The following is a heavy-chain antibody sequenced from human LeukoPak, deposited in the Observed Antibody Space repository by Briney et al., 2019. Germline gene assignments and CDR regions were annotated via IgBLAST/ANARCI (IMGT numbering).Heavy chain of an antibody. J-gene: IGHJ6*02. V-gene: IGHV4-59*01. D-gene: IGHD3-10*01. CDR1: GGSISSYY. Sequence: SETLSLTCTVSGGSISSYYWSWIRQPPGKGLDWIGYVYYSGTTNYNPSLKSRVTLSADTSKNQFSLKLNSVTAADTAVYYCARAAGGVTMIRGIIGYYGMDVWGQGTTVTVSS. CDR2: VYYSGTT. CDR3: ARAAGGVTMIRGIIGYYGMDV.